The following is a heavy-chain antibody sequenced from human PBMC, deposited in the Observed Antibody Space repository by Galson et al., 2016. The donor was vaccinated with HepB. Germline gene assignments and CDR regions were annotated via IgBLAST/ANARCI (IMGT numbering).Heavy chain of an antibody. CDR2: VIPMVGMA. CDR1: GGSFSDYA. CDR3: ARVDCRGSNCYWAY. D-gene: IGHD2-15*01. V-gene: IGHV1-69*04. Sequence: SVKVSCKVSGGSFSDYAFAWVRQAPGQGLEWMGRVIPMVGMAKYAQKFQGRVTLTADTSTKTAYMEFNSLTSEDTAIYYCARVDCRGSNCYWAYWGQGTLVTVSS. J-gene: IGHJ4*02.